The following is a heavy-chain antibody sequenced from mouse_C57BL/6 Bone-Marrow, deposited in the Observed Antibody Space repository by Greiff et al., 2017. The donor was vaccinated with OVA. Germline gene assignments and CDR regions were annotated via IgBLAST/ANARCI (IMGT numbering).Heavy chain of an antibody. Sequence: EVQLQESGAELVRPGASAKLSCTASGFNIKDDYMHWVKQRPEQGLEWIGWIDPENGDTEYASKFQGKATITADTSSNTAYLQLSSLTSEDTAVYYCTRGYFDVWGTGTTVTVSS. CDR1: GFNIKDDY. CDR2: IDPENGDT. V-gene: IGHV14-4*01. CDR3: TRGYFDV. J-gene: IGHJ1*03.